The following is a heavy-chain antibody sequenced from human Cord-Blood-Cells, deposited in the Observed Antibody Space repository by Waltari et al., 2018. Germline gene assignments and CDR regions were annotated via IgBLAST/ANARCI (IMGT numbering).Heavy chain of an antibody. J-gene: IGHJ4*02. V-gene: IGHV3-33*01. CDR2: IWYDGSNK. CDR1: GFTFSSYG. CDR3: ARYSWNDYYFDY. D-gene: IGHD1-1*01. Sequence: QVQLVESGGGVVQPGRSLRLSCAASGFTFSSYGMHWVRQAPGKGLEWVAVIWYDGSNKDYADSVKGRFTISRDNSKNTLYLQMNSLRAEDTAVYYCARYSWNDYYFDYWGQGTLVTVSS.